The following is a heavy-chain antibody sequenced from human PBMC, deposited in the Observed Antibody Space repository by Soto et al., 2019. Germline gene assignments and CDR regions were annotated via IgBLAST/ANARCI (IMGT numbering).Heavy chain of an antibody. CDR1: GGTFSSYT. D-gene: IGHD5-12*01. Sequence: GASVKVSCKASGGTFSSYTISWVRQAPGQGLEWMGRIIPILGIANYAQKFQGRVTITADKSTSTAYMELSSLRSEDTAVYYCASTSGYDNYYYYYYMDVWGKGTTVTVSS. J-gene: IGHJ6*03. V-gene: IGHV1-69*02. CDR3: ASTSGYDNYYYYYYMDV. CDR2: IIPILGIA.